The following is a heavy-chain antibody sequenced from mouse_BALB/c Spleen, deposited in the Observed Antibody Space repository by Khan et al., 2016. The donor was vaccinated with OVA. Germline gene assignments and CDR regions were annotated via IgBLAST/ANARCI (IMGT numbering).Heavy chain of an antibody. CDR3: AEHVTESFAY. V-gene: IGHV5-6*01. CDR2: ISTGGDYT. J-gene: IGHJ3*01. CDR1: GFTFSNYS. D-gene: IGHD2-1*01. Sequence: EVELVQSGGDLVKPGGSLKLSCAASGFTFSNYSMSWVRLTPDKRLEWVASISTGGDYTYYPDSVKGRFTLSRDNAKNTLYLQMSDLKSEDTAMYYCAEHVTESFAYGGQGTLVTVSA.